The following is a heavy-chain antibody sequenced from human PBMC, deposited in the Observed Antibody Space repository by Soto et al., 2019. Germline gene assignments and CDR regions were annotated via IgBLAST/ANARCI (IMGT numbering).Heavy chain of an antibody. CDR1: GFTFSSYA. J-gene: IGHJ4*02. Sequence: EVQLVESGGGLVQPGGSLRLSCAASGFTFSSYAMHWVRQAPGKGLEYVSAISSYGGSTYYANSVKGRFTISRDNSKYTLDLQRGNLRSAAAALYYWARAPDTSGYDYFAYRCQATLVTVSS. D-gene: IGHD3-22*01. CDR3: ARAPDTSGYDYFAY. CDR2: ISSYGGST. V-gene: IGHV3-64*01.